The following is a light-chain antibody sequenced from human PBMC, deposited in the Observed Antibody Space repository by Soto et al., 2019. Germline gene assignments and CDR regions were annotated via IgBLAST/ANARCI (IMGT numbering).Light chain of an antibody. Sequence: QSVLTQPPSASGSPGQSVTISCTGTSSDVGDYGYVSWYQQHPGKAPKLMIYEVSTRPSGVPDRFSGSKSGNTASLTVSGLQAEDEADYYCSSYAGSLYVFGTGTKLTVL. CDR2: EVS. CDR1: SSDVGDYGY. CDR3: SSYAGSLYV. J-gene: IGLJ1*01. V-gene: IGLV2-8*01.